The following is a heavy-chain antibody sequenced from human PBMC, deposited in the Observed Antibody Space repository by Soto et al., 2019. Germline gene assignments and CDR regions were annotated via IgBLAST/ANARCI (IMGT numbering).Heavy chain of an antibody. D-gene: IGHD3-3*01. V-gene: IGHV1-69*06. CDR1: EGTFNSYV. CDR2: IIPLFGTT. CDR3: ARGDTIFESSERYYHYGLDV. J-gene: IGHJ6*02. Sequence: QVKLVQSRAEVKKPGSSVRVSCKASEGTFNSYVVSWVRQAPGHGLQWMGGIIPLFGTTNYANQLEGRVTSTADTSTTTAYMELSGLRPGDTAVYYCARGDTIFESSERYYHYGLDVWGQGTTVIVSS.